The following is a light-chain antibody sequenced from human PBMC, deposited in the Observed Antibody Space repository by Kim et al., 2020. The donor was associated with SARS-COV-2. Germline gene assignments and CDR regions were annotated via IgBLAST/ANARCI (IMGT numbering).Light chain of an antibody. CDR2: EVS. CDR3: CSYAGSSTLV. J-gene: IGLJ2*01. CDR1: SSDVGSYNL. Sequence: GQSITISCTGTSSDVGSYNLVSWYQQHAGKAPKLMIYEVSKRPSGVSNRFSGSKSGNTASLTISGLQAEDEADYYCCSYAGSSTLVFGGGTQLTVL. V-gene: IGLV2-23*02.